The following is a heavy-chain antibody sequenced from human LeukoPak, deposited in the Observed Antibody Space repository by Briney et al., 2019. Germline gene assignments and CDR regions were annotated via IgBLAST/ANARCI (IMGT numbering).Heavy chain of an antibody. CDR3: AREGHYDILTGYSPVEYYFYYMDV. V-gene: IGHV3-23*01. D-gene: IGHD3-9*01. J-gene: IGHJ6*03. CDR1: GFTFTHYA. Sequence: PGGSLRLSCAASGFTFTHYAMTWVRQAPGKGLEWVSAIDGSGVYIYYADSVKGRFTSSRDNSKSTLYLQMNSLRAEDTVLYYCAREGHYDILTGYSPVEYYFYYMDVWGKGTTVTVSS. CDR2: IDGSGVYI.